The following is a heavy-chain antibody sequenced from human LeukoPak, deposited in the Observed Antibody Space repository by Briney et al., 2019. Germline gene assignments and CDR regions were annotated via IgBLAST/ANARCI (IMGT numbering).Heavy chain of an antibody. J-gene: IGHJ4*02. CDR1: GYTFNSYW. CDR3: ARRYGSALYGVFDY. CDR2: IYPGDSDT. Sequence: GESLKISCKGSGYTFNSYWIGWVRQMPGAGLEWMGIIYPGDSDTRYSPSFQGQVTILADKSISTAYLQWSSLKASDSAMYYCARRYGSALYGVFDYWGQGTLVIVSS. D-gene: IGHD6-19*01. V-gene: IGHV5-51*01.